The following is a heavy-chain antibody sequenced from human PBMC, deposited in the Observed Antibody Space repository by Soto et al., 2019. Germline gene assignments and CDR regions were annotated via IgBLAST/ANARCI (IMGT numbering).Heavy chain of an antibody. J-gene: IGHJ5*02. CDR2: IYYSGST. CDR3: ARLRPKNYYGSGSYSHTWFDP. D-gene: IGHD3-10*01. Sequence: SETLSLTCTVSGGSISSYYWSWIRQPPGKGLELIGYIYYSGSTNYNPSLKSRLTISVDTSKNQFSLKLSSVTAADTAVYYCARLRPKNYYGSGSYSHTWFDPWGQGTLVTVSS. V-gene: IGHV4-59*08. CDR1: GGSISSYY.